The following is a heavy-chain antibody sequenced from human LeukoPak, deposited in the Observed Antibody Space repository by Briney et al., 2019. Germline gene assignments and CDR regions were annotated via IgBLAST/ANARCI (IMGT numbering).Heavy chain of an antibody. V-gene: IGHV1-69*04. J-gene: IGHJ6*02. CDR1: GGTFSSYA. Sequence: GSSVKVSCKASGGTFSSYAISWVRQAPGQGLEWMGRIIPILGIANNAQKFQGRVTITADKSTSTAYMELSSLRSEDTAVYYCAGETDVGGVRGVIGLDYYYYYGMDVWGQGTTVTVSS. CDR2: IIPILGIA. D-gene: IGHD3-10*01. CDR3: AGETDVGGVRGVIGLDYYYYYGMDV.